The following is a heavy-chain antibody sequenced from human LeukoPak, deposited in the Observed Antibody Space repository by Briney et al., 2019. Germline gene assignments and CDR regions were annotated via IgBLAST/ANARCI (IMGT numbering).Heavy chain of an antibody. D-gene: IGHD5-24*01. CDR2: INPGGDNT. V-gene: IGHV1-46*02. Sequence: ASVKVSCKASGYTFNENYLHWVRQAPGQGLEWMGLINPGGDNTNYAQNFQGRVTMTRDTSASTVYMELSSLRSEDTAIYYCARIRDGYNDAYDIWGQGTVVTVPS. CDR1: GYTFNENY. CDR3: ARIRDGYNDAYDI. J-gene: IGHJ3*02.